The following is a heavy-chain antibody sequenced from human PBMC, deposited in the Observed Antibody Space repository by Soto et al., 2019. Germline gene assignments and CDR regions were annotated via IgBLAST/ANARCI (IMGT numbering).Heavy chain of an antibody. J-gene: IGHJ4*02. CDR3: AHRMRYLGSYQPGYFDY. CDR1: GFSLSTSGGG. CDR2: IYWNDDK. D-gene: IGHD3-16*02. V-gene: IGHV2-5*01. Sequence: GSGPTLVNPTQTLTLTCTFSGFSLSTSGGGVGWIRQPPGKALEWLALIYWNDDKRYSPSLKSRLTITKDTSKTQVVLTMTNMDPVDTATYYCAHRMRYLGSYQPGYFDYWGQGTLVTVST.